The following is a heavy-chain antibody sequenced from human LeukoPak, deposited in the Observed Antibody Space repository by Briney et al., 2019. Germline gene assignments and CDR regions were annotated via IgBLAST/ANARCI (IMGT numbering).Heavy chain of an antibody. CDR2: ISSSSSYI. J-gene: IGHJ6*03. Sequence: PGGSLRLSCAASGFTFSSYSMNWVRQAPGKGLEWVSSISSSSSYIYYADSVKGRFTISRDNAKNSLYLQMNSLRAEDTAVYYCAREGPIDDAGYMDVWGKGTTVTVSS. CDR3: AREGPIDDAGYMDV. CDR1: GFTFSSYS. V-gene: IGHV3-21*01. D-gene: IGHD1-1*01.